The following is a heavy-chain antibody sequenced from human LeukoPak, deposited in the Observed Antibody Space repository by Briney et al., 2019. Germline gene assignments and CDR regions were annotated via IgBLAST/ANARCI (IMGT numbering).Heavy chain of an antibody. CDR1: GYTFTSNY. CDR2: ISPSGGST. V-gene: IGHV1-46*01. D-gene: IGHD6-19*01. Sequence: ASVKVSCKAFGYTFTSNYMHWVRQAPGQGPEWMGVISPSGGSTTYAQKFQGRVTITADKSTSTAYMELSSLRSEDTAVYYCASPGSSGWYAYWGQGTLVTVSS. J-gene: IGHJ4*02. CDR3: ASPGSSGWYAY.